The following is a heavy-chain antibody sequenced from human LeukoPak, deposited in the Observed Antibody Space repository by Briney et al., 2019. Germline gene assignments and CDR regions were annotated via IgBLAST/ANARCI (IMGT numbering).Heavy chain of an antibody. CDR2: ISSRGSTI. CDR3: ATLEVEFDY. V-gene: IGHV3-48*03. Sequence: GGSLRLSCAASGFTFSSYEMNWVRQAPGKGLEWVSYISSRGSTIYYADSVKGRFTISRDNAKNPLYLQMNSLRAEDTAVYYCATLEVEFDYWGQGTLVTVSS. D-gene: IGHD3-3*01. CDR1: GFTFSSYE. J-gene: IGHJ4*02.